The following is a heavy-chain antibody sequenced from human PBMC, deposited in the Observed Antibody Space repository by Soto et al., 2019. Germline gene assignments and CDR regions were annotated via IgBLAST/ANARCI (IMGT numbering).Heavy chain of an antibody. CDR2: IYPGNSDI. Sequence: PGESLKISCKGSGYSFTNYWTGWVRQMPGKGLEWMGIIYPGNSDIRYRPSFQGQVIISADKSISTTYLQWTSLRASDTAIYYCANHSGTNWGYWGQGTLVTVSS. CDR3: ANHSGTNWGY. CDR1: GYSFTNYW. V-gene: IGHV5-51*01. D-gene: IGHD7-27*01. J-gene: IGHJ1*01.